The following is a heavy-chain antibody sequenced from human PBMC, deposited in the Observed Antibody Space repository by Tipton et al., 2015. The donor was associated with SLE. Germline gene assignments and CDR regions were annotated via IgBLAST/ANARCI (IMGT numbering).Heavy chain of an antibody. J-gene: IGHJ3*02. D-gene: IGHD2-15*01. Sequence: QSGAEVKKPGASVKVSCKASGYTFTSYGINWVRQAPGQGLEWMGWIRAYSGLTNYAQMVQGRVTMTTDKATSTAYMELRSLRSDDTAVYYCARNLYQDSCRDAFDIWGQGTMVTVSS. CDR3: ARNLYQDSCRDAFDI. CDR1: GYTFTSYG. CDR2: IRAYSGLT. V-gene: IGHV1-18*01.